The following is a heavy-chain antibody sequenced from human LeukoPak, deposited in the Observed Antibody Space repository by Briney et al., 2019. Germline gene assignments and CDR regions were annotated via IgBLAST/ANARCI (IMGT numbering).Heavy chain of an antibody. CDR3: ARAQIVATISYFDY. Sequence: GESLKISCKGSGYSFTTYWIGWVRQMPGKGLEWMGIIYPGDSDTRYSPSSQGQVTISADKSISTAYLQWSSLKASDTAMYYCARAQIVATISYFDYWGQGTLVTVSS. CDR2: IYPGDSDT. D-gene: IGHD5-12*01. V-gene: IGHV5-51*01. CDR1: GYSFTTYW. J-gene: IGHJ4*02.